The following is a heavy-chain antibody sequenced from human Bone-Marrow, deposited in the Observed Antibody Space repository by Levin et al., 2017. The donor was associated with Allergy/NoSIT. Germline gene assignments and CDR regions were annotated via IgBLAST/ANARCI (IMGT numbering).Heavy chain of an antibody. Sequence: GGSLRLSCAASGFTFRGYAMQWVRQAPGKGLEWVALISFDGSDKYYGDSVKGRFTISRDNSKNTLYLEVNRLRRDDTAIYYCARAGELRGGYSTTGYYYGMDVWGQGTTVTVSS. V-gene: IGHV3-30*04. CDR2: ISFDGSDK. CDR1: GFTFRGYA. J-gene: IGHJ6*02. D-gene: IGHD5-18*01. CDR3: ARAGELRGGYSTTGYYYGMDV.